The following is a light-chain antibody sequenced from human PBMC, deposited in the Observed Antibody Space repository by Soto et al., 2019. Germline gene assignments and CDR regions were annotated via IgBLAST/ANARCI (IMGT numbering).Light chain of an antibody. Sequence: DIQMTQSPSNLSASVGDRVTITCRASQSISRWLAWYQQKPANDPRLLIYKASTLKSGVSSRFSGGGSGKEFTLTISSLQPDDFATYYCQKYNVYSTFGQGNKVEFK. CDR3: QKYNVYST. J-gene: IGKJ1*01. V-gene: IGKV1-5*03. CDR2: KAS. CDR1: QSISRW.